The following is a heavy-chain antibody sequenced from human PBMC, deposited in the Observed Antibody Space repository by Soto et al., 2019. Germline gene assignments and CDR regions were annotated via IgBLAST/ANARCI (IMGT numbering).Heavy chain of an antibody. CDR3: ARGAGGYGANWFDP. CDR2: IIPIFGTA. J-gene: IGHJ5*02. V-gene: IGHV1-69*18. CDR1: GGTFSSYA. D-gene: IGHD5-12*01. Sequence: QVQLVQSGAEVKKPGSSVKVSCKASGGTFSSYAISWVRQAPGQGLEWMGRIIPIFGTANYAQKFQGRVTITADESTSTADMELSSLRSEDTAVYYCARGAGGYGANWFDPWGQGTLVTVSS.